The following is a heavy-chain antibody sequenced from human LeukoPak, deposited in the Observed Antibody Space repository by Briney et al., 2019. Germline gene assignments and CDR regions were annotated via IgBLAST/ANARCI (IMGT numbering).Heavy chain of an antibody. Sequence: SETLSLTCAVYGGSFSGYHWSWVRQPPGKGLEWIGEINHSGSTNYNPSLKSRVTISVDTSKNQFSLKLSSVTAADTAVYYCARGVGTMIVVVMNFDYWGQGTLVTVSS. CDR1: GGSFSGYH. CDR2: INHSGST. D-gene: IGHD3-22*01. V-gene: IGHV4-34*01. CDR3: ARGVGTMIVVVMNFDY. J-gene: IGHJ4*02.